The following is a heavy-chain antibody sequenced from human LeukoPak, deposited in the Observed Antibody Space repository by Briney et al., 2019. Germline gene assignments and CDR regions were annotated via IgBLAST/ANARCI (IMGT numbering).Heavy chain of an antibody. CDR3: ARVRNYYYDSSGGAFDI. D-gene: IGHD3-22*01. CDR2: ISAYNGNT. V-gene: IGHV1-18*01. CDR1: GYTFTSYG. J-gene: IGHJ3*02. Sequence: ASVKVSCKASGYTFTSYGISWVRQAPGQGLEWMGWISAYNGNTNYAQKFQGRVTMTRDMSTSTVYMELSSLRSEDTAVYYCARVRNYYYDSSGGAFDIWGQGTMVTVSS.